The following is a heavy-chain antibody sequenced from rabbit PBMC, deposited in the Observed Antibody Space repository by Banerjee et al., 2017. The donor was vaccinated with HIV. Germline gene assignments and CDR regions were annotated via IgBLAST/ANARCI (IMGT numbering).Heavy chain of an antibody. V-gene: IGHV1S45*01. Sequence: QEQLEESGGDLVKPGASLTLTCTASGVSFSGDSYMCWVRQAPGKGLEWIACIDVGSSGFTYYATWAKGRFTISKTSSTTVTLQMTSLTAADTATYFCARNYVNAFDPWGQGTLVTVS. CDR2: IDVGSSGFT. CDR1: GVSFSGDSY. CDR3: ARNYVNAFDP. J-gene: IGHJ2*01. D-gene: IGHD1-1*01.